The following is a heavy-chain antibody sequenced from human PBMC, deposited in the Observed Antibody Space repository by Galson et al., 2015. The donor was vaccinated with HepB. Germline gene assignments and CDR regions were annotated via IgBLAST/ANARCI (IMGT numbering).Heavy chain of an antibody. CDR2: ISYDGNYI. V-gene: IGHV3-30-3*01. CDR3: ASADTVVSPFDY. D-gene: IGHD4-23*01. Sequence: SLRLSCAASGFTFSSYAMHWVRQAPGKGLEWVAVISYDGNYIYYADSVKGRFTISRDNSKNRLYLQMNSLRAEDTAIYYCASADTVVSPFDYWGQGTLVTVSS. J-gene: IGHJ4*02. CDR1: GFTFSSYA.